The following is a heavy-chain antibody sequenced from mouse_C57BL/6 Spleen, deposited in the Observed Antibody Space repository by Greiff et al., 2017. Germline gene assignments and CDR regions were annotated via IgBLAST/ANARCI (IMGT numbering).Heavy chain of an antibody. V-gene: IGHV5-17*01. CDR1: GFTFSDYG. CDR2: ISSGSSTI. J-gene: IGHJ4*01. D-gene: IGHD1-1*01. CDR3: ARYYYGPYAMDY. Sequence: EVMLVESGGGLVKPGGSLKLSCAASGFTFSDYGMHWVRQAPEKGLEWVAYISSGSSTIYYADTVKGRFTISRDNAKNTLFLQMTSLRAEDAAMYYCARYYYGPYAMDYWGQGTSVTVSS.